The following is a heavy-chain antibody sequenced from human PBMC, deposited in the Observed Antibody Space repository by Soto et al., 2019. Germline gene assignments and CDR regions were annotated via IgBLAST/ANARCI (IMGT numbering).Heavy chain of an antibody. CDR3: ARDSGVGRLGPSYYFDY. Sequence: GASVKVSCKASGGTFSSYAISWVRQAPGQGLEWMGGIIPIFGTANYAQKFQGRVTITADESTSTAYMELSSLRSEDTAVYYCARDSGVGRLGPSYYFDYWGQGTLVTVSS. CDR1: GGTFSSYA. D-gene: IGHD3-3*01. J-gene: IGHJ4*02. V-gene: IGHV1-69*13. CDR2: IIPIFGTA.